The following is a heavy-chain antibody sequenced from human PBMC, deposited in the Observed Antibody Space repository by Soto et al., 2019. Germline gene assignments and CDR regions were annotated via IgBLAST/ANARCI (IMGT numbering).Heavy chain of an antibody. CDR2: ISWNSGSI. CDR1: GFTFDDYA. Sequence: GGSLRLSCAASGFTFDDYAMHWVRQAPGKGLEWVSGISWNSGSIGYADSVKGRFTISRDNAKNSLYLQMNSLRAEDTALYYCAKDPRTFLTGLDYWGQGTLVTVSS. CDR3: AKDPRTFLTGLDY. V-gene: IGHV3-9*01. J-gene: IGHJ4*02. D-gene: IGHD3-9*01.